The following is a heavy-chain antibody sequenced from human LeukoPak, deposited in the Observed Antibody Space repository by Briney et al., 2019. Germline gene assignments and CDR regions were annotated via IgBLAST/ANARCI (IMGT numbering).Heavy chain of an antibody. D-gene: IGHD1-14*01. CDR2: IIPIFGTA. Sequence: EASVKVSCKASGGTFNRYSFDWVRQAPGQGLEWMGGIIPIFGTANYAQKFQGRVTITADDSTSTAYMELSSVRSEDTAVYYCAGGSGAWYKEFDYWGQGALVTVSS. CDR3: AGGSGAWYKEFDY. V-gene: IGHV1-69*13. J-gene: IGHJ4*02. CDR1: GGTFNRYS.